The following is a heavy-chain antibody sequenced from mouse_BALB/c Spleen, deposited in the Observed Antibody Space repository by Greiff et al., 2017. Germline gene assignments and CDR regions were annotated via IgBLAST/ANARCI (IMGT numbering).Heavy chain of an antibody. J-gene: IGHJ3*01. D-gene: IGHD4-1*01. V-gene: IGHV2-4-1*01. Sequence: QVQLKESGPGLVQPSQSLSITCTVSGFSLTSYGVHWVRQSPGKGLEWLGVIWSGGSTDYNAAFISRLSISKDNSKSQVFFKMNSLQADDTAIYYCARMETGPFAYWGQGTLVTVSA. CDR1: GFSLTSYG. CDR2: IWSGGST. CDR3: ARMETGPFAY.